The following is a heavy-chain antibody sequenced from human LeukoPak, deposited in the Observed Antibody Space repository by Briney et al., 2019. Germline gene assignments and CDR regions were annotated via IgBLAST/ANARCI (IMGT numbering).Heavy chain of an antibody. Sequence: PSEPLSLTCTDSGGSIISYYWTWIRQPPGKGLEWIGYIYYSGSTNYNPSLKSRVTISVDTSKNQFSLKLSSVTAADTAVYYCARHAATGTTSSLRFDPWGQGTLV. CDR1: GGSIISYY. V-gene: IGHV4-59*08. CDR2: IYYSGST. J-gene: IGHJ5*02. D-gene: IGHD4-17*01. CDR3: ARHAATGTTSSLRFDP.